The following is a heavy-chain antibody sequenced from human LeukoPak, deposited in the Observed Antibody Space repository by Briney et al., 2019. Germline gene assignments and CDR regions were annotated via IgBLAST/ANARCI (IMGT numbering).Heavy chain of an antibody. V-gene: IGHV1-8*01. D-gene: IGHD3-10*01. CDR3: ARVKRFPTVWFDP. CDR2: MNPISGST. Sequence: GASVKVSCKASGYTLSSYDINSVRQAAGQRLEWMGWMNPISGSTAYAQKFQGRVTMTRDTPITTAFVELSSLRSDDTAIYYCARVKRFPTVWFDPWGQGTLVTVSS. CDR1: GYTLSSYD. J-gene: IGHJ5*02.